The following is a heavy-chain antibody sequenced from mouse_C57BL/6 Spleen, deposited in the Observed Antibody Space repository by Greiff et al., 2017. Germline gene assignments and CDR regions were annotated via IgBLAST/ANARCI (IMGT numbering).Heavy chain of an antibody. CDR3: ARRTHEAMDY. J-gene: IGHJ4*01. V-gene: IGHV1-69*01. CDR2: IDPSDSYT. Sequence: QVQLQQPGAELVMPGASVKLSCKASGYTFTSYWMHWVKQRPGQGLEWIGEIDPSDSYTNYNQKFKGKSTLTVDKSSSTAYMQLSSLTSEDSAVYYCARRTHEAMDYWGQGTSVTVSS. CDR1: GYTFTSYW.